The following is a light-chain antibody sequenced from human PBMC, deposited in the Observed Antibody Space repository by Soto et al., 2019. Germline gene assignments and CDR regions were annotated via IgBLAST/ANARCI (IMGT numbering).Light chain of an antibody. CDR2: DAS. V-gene: IGKV1-39*01. J-gene: IGKJ5*01. CDR1: QSISGY. CDR3: QHSYSNFPIT. Sequence: DIPVTQSPSSLSASVGDRVTISCRASQSISGYLNWYQQKPGKAPNLLIFDASSLQSGVPSRFSGCGSGAEYTLTISSLQPEDFATYFCQHSYSNFPITFGQGTRLEIK.